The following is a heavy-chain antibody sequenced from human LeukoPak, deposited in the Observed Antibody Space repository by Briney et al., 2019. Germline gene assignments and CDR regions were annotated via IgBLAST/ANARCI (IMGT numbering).Heavy chain of an antibody. CDR3: ARDLGIAVAVNWFDP. Sequence: ASVKVSCKASGYTFTSYYMHWVRQAPGQGLEWMGIINPSGGSTSYAQKFQGRVTMTRDTSTSTVYMELRSLRSEDTAVYYCARDLGIAVAVNWFDPWGQGTLVTVSS. D-gene: IGHD6-19*01. CDR1: GYTFTSYY. CDR2: INPSGGST. V-gene: IGHV1-46*01. J-gene: IGHJ5*02.